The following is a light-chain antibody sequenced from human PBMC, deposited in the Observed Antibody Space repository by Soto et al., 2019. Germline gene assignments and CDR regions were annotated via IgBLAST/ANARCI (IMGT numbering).Light chain of an antibody. CDR1: QGIRND. CDR2: AAS. V-gene: IGKV1-17*01. J-gene: IGKJ4*01. Sequence: DIQMTQSPSSLSASVGDRVTITCRASQGIRNDLDWYQQKPGKAPKRLIYAASSLQSGVPSRFSGSGSGTEFTLTISSLQPEDFATYYFLQHNSYPLTFGGGTKVEIK. CDR3: LQHNSYPLT.